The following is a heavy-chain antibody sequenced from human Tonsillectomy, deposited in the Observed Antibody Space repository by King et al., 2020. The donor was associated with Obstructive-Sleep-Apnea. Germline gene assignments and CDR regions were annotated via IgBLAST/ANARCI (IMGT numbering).Heavy chain of an antibody. J-gene: IGHJ6*02. V-gene: IGHV1-2*02. CDR1: GYTFTGYY. Sequence: VQLVESGAEVKKPGASVKVSCKASGYTFTGYYMHWVRQAPGQGLEWMGWINPNSGGTNYAQKFQGRVTMTRDTSISTAYMELSRLRSDDTAVYYCARDQCSSTSCYFGMDVWGQGTTVTVSS. D-gene: IGHD2-2*01. CDR2: INPNSGGT. CDR3: ARDQCSSTSCYFGMDV.